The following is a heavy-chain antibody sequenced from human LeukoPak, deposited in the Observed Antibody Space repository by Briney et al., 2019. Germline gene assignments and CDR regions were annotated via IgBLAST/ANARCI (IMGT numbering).Heavy chain of an antibody. D-gene: IGHD2-2*01. V-gene: IGHV4-34*01. CDR1: GGSFSGYY. Sequence: PSETLSLTCAVYGGSFSGYYWSWIRQPPGKGLEWIGEINHSGSTNYNPSLKSRVTISVDTSKNQFSLELSSVTAADTAVYYCATHIVVVPAAMRAYNWFDPWGQGTLVTVSS. CDR3: ATHIVVVPAAMRAYNWFDP. CDR2: INHSGST. J-gene: IGHJ5*02.